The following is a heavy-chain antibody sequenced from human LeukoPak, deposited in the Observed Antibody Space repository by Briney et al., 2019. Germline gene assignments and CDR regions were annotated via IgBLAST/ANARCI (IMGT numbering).Heavy chain of an antibody. CDR1: GFTFSSFG. J-gene: IGHJ4*02. Sequence: GGSLRLSCAASGFTFSSFGMHWVRQAPGKGLEWVSVISYDGSNKSYADSVKGRFTISRDNSKNTLYLQMNNLRAEYTAVYYCAKEFRYYDSSGYPDYWGQGTLVTVSS. CDR2: ISYDGSNK. V-gene: IGHV3-30*18. D-gene: IGHD3-22*01. CDR3: AKEFRYYDSSGYPDY.